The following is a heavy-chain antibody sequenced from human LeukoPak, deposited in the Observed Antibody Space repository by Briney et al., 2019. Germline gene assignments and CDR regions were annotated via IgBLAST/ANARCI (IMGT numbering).Heavy chain of an antibody. CDR3: ARGLWDDRPKYNWFDP. J-gene: IGHJ5*02. Sequence: VASVKVSCKASGYTFTNYGINWVRQAPGQGLEWMGWISAYNGNTNYAQKLQGRVTMTTDTSTSTAYMELRSLRSDDTAVYYCARGLWDDRPKYNWFDPWGQGTLVTVSS. D-gene: IGHD3-16*01. CDR1: GYTFTNYG. CDR2: ISAYNGNT. V-gene: IGHV1-18*01.